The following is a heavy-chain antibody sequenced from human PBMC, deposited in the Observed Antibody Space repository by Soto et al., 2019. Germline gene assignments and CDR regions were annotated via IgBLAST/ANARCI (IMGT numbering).Heavy chain of an antibody. V-gene: IGHV1-2*02. D-gene: IGHD5-18*01. Sequence: ASVKVSCKASGYTLTGYYMHWVRQASGQGLEWMGWINPNSGGTNYAQKFQGRVTMTRDTSISTAYMELSRLRSDDTAVYYCARGRGYSYGSVGYYYGMDVWGQGTTVTVSS. CDR3: ARGRGYSYGSVGYYYGMDV. J-gene: IGHJ6*02. CDR1: GYTLTGYY. CDR2: INPNSGGT.